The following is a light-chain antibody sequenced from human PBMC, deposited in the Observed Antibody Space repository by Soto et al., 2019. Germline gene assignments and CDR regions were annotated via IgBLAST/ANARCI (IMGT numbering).Light chain of an antibody. V-gene: IGKV1-5*03. J-gene: IGKJ1*01. CDR3: QQYHAYWWT. CDR1: QTIINW. Sequence: DLQMTQSPSTLSASVGDRVTITCRASQTIINWLAWYQQKPGKAPKLLIYKASTLEGEVPSRFSGSGSETEFTLTINSLQPDDSATYYCQQYHAYWWTFGQGTKVDIK. CDR2: KAS.